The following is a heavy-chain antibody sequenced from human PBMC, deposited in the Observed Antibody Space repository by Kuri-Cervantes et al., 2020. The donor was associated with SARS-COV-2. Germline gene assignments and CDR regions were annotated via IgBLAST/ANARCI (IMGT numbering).Heavy chain of an antibody. CDR1: GFPFGDFA. CDR2: IRSKAYGGTT. D-gene: IGHD2-15*01. CDR3: TRDFSLLLCRYYFDY. V-gene: IGHV3-49*03. Sequence: GESLEISCPAPGFPFGDFAMSWFRQAPGKGLEWVGFIRSKAYGGTTEYAASVKGRFTISRYYSKHIAYLQMNSLKTEDTSVYYCTRDFSLLLCRYYFDYWGQGALVTVSS. J-gene: IGHJ4*02.